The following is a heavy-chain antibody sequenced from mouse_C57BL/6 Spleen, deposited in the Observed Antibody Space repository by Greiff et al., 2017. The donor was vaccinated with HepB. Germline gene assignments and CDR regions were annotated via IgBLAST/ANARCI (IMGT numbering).Heavy chain of an antibody. Sequence: VQLVESGAELVRPGASVKLSCKASGYTFTDYYINWVKQRPGQGLEWIARIYPGSGNTYYNEKFKGKATLTAEKSSSTAYMQLSSLTSEDSAVYFCARSRGSSYAMDYWGQGTSVTVSS. V-gene: IGHV1-76*01. CDR3: ARSRGSSYAMDY. CDR1: GYTFTDYY. D-gene: IGHD1-1*01. J-gene: IGHJ4*01. CDR2: IYPGSGNT.